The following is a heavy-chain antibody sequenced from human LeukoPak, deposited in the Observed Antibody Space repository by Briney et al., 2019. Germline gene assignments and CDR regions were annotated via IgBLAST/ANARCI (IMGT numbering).Heavy chain of an antibody. Sequence: GGSLRLSCAASGFRFDEYGMSWVRHPPGKGLEWVSGINWDGDSIGYAESVKGRFTITRDNDKNSLYLQMNSLRAEDTALYYCARLRGAQFYFCYYMDVWGKGTTVTVSS. D-gene: IGHD5-24*01. J-gene: IGHJ6*03. V-gene: IGHV3-20*04. CDR2: INWDGDSI. CDR3: ARLRGAQFYFCYYMDV. CDR1: GFRFDEYG.